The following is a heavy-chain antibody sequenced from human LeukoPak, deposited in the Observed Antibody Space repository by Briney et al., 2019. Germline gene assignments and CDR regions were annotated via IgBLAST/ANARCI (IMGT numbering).Heavy chain of an antibody. J-gene: IGHJ4*02. CDR1: GDSINGHY. D-gene: IGHD6-19*01. V-gene: IGHV4-59*08. Sequence: SETLSLTCTISGDSINGHYWSWIRQPPGKRLEWIGDIHYKGSTNYNLSLKSRVTISVDTSKNHLSLNLTSVLAADTAIYYCARRDTGWNYCDHWGQGILVTVSS. CDR3: ARRDTGWNYCDH. CDR2: IHYKGST.